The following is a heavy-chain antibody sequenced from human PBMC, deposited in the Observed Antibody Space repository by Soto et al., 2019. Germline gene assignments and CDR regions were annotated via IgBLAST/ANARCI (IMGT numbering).Heavy chain of an antibody. Sequence: QVQLVESGGGVVQPGRSLRLSCAASGFTFSSYGMHWVRQAPGKGLEWVAVIWYDGSNKYYADSVKGRFTISRDNSKNTLYLQMNSLRAEDTAVYYCARDRWANDGGNWFDPWGQGTLVTVSS. V-gene: IGHV3-33*01. CDR1: GFTFSSYG. J-gene: IGHJ5*02. CDR3: ARDRWANDGGNWFDP. CDR2: IWYDGSNK. D-gene: IGHD1-1*01.